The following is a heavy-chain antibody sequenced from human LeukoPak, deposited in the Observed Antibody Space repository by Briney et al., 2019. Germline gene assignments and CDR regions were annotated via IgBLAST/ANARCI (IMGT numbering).Heavy chain of an antibody. CDR3: ARGSGSFDY. J-gene: IGHJ4*02. V-gene: IGHV4-34*01. CDR1: GGSFSGYY. CDR2: INHSGST. D-gene: IGHD6-19*01. Sequence: SETLSLTCAVYGGSFSGYYWSWIRQPPGKGLEWIGEINHSGSTNYNPSLKSRVTISVDTSKNQFSLKLSSVTAADTAVYYCARGSGSFDYWGQGTLVTVSS.